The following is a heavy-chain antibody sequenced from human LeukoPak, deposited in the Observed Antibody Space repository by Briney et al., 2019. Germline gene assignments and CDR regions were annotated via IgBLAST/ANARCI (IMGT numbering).Heavy chain of an antibody. D-gene: IGHD3-16*02. J-gene: IGHJ4*02. CDR1: GYTFTSHY. Sequence: ASVKVSCKASGYTFTSHYMHWVRQAPEQGLEWMGIINPSGGSTSYAQKFQGRVTMTRDMSTRTDYMELSSLRYEDTAVYYCARDPDDYVWGSYRLGYWGQGTLVTVSS. V-gene: IGHV1-46*01. CDR3: ARDPDDYVWGSYRLGY. CDR2: INPSGGST.